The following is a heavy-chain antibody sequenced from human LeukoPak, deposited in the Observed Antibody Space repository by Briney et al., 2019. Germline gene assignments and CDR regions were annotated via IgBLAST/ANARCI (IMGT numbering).Heavy chain of an antibody. J-gene: IGHJ4*02. CDR3: ARGRDHRGYSYGYEGVYYFDY. CDR2: INPSGGST. Sequence: ASVKVSCKASGYTFTSYYMHWVRQAPGQGLEWMGIINPSGGSTSYAQKFQGRVTMTRDTSTSTVYMELSSLRSEDTAVYYCARGRDHRGYSYGYEGVYYFDYWGQGTLVTVSS. CDR1: GYTFTSYY. D-gene: IGHD5-18*01. V-gene: IGHV1-46*01.